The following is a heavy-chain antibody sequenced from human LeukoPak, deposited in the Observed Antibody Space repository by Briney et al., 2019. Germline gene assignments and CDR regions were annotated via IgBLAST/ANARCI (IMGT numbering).Heavy chain of an antibody. D-gene: IGHD5/OR15-5a*01. V-gene: IGHV3-38-3*01. CDR2: ISGGST. CDR1: GFTVSSNE. J-gene: IGHJ3*02. CDR3: ARVGSTNPVRARDAFDI. Sequence: PGGSLRLSCAASGFTVSSNEMSWVRQAPGKGLEWVSSISGGSTYYADSRKGRFTISRDNSKNTLHLQMNSLRSDDTAVYYCARVGSTNPVRARDAFDIWGQGTMVTVSS.